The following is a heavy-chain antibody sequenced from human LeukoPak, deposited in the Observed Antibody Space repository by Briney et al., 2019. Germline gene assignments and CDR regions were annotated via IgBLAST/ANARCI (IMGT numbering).Heavy chain of an antibody. D-gene: IGHD3-16*01. CDR2: IYHSGST. CDR1: GYSISSGYY. V-gene: IGHV4-38-2*02. CDR3: ARDLGGKTYYYYYMDV. Sequence: SETLSLTCTVSGYSISSGYYWGWIRQPPGKGLEWIGSIYHSGSTYYNPSLKSRVTISVDTSKNQFSLKLSSVTAADTAVYYCARDLGGKTYYYYYMDVWGKGTTVTVSS. J-gene: IGHJ6*03.